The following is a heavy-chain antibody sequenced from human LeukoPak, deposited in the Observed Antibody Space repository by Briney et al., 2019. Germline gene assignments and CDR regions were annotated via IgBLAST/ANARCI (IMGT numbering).Heavy chain of an antibody. D-gene: IGHD3-22*01. CDR2: ISSSSSYI. CDR3: ARGETYYYDSNSLYNWFDP. Sequence: KPGGSLRLSCAASGFTFSSYSMNWVRQAPGKGLEWVSSISSSSSYIYYADSVKGRFTISRDNAKNSLYLQMNSLRAEDTAVYYCARGETYYYDSNSLYNWFDPWGQGTLVTVSS. V-gene: IGHV3-21*01. CDR1: GFTFSSYS. J-gene: IGHJ5*02.